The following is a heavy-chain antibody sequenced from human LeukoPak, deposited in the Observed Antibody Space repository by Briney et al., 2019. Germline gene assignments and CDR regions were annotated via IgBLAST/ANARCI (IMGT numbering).Heavy chain of an antibody. V-gene: IGHV3-30*02. CDR2: IRYDGSNK. CDR3: AKDPSFRPGYFDY. CDR1: GFTFSSYG. Sequence: GGSLRLSCAASGFTFSSYGMHWVRQAPGKGLEWVAFIRYDGSNKYYADSVKGRFTISRDSSENTLYLQMNSLRAEDTAVYYCAKDPSFRPGYFDYWGQGTLVTVSS. J-gene: IGHJ4*02.